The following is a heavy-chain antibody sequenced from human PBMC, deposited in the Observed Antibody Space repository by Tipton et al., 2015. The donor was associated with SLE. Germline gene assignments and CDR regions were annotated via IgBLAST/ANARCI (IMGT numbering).Heavy chain of an antibody. V-gene: IGHV1-46*01. CDR3: ARGGAFDY. J-gene: IGHJ4*02. CDR2: INPAGGTT. CDR1: GYTFTSDF. Sequence: QLVQSGAEVRKPGASVQVSCRASGYTFTSDFMHWVRQAPGQGLEWMGIINPAGGTTIYAQKFQGRVTVTSDTSTSTVYMDLSSLRSEDTAVYYCARGGAFDYWGQGTLVTVSS. D-gene: IGHD3-16*01.